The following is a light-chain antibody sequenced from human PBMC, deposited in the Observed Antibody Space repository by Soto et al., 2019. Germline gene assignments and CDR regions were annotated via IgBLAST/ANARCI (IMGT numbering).Light chain of an antibody. CDR3: QKYGSSPLT. CDR1: QSVSSSY. J-gene: IGKJ4*01. V-gene: IGKV3-20*01. Sequence: ELELTPSQGTLSLSPGERATLSCRASQSVSSSYLAWYQQKPGQATRLLIYGASSRATGIPDRFSGSGSGTDFTLTISSLEPEGFAVYYCQKYGSSPLTCGGGTKGDIK. CDR2: GAS.